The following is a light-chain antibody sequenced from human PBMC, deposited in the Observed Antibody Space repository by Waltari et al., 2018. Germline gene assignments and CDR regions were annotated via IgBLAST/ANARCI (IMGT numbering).Light chain of an antibody. CDR3: CSYTRSSTYV. CDR2: DVN. J-gene: IGLJ1*01. Sequence: QSALPQPASVSGSPGQSITISCTGTRSDIGTYHYLSWYQQYPGKAPKLMIYDVNKRPSGVSYRVSCSKSGNTASLTISGLQAEDEADYYCCSYTRSSTYVFGTGTQVTVL. CDR1: RSDIGTYHY. V-gene: IGLV2-14*01.